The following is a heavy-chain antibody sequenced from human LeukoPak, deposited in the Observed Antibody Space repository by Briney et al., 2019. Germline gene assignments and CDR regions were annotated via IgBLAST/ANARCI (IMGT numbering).Heavy chain of an antibody. CDR3: ARDGWESGDY. V-gene: IGHV4-4*02. CDR2: IYYSGIT. CDR1: GFTFSNAW. Sequence: GSLRLSCAASGFTFSNAWMSWVRQAPGKGLEWIGSIYYSGITHYNASLKSRVTISVDMSTNQFSLRLSSVIAADTAVYYCARDGWESGDYWGQGTLVTVSS. J-gene: IGHJ4*02. D-gene: IGHD1-26*01.